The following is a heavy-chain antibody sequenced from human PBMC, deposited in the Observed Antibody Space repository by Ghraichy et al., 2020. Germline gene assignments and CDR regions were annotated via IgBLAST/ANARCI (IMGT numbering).Heavy chain of an antibody. CDR1: GFTVSSNY. CDR3: ARDREAWFGELFPGDYYGMDV. Sequence: GGSLRLSCAASGFTVSSNYMSWVRQAPGKGLEWVSVIYSGGSTYYADSVKGRFTISRDNSKNTLYLQMNSLRAEDTAVYYCARDREAWFGELFPGDYYGMDVWGQGTTVTVSS. D-gene: IGHD3-10*01. CDR2: IYSGGST. J-gene: IGHJ6*02. V-gene: IGHV3-53*01.